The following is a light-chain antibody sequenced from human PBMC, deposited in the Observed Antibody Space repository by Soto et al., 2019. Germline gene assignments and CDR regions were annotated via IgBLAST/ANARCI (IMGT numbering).Light chain of an antibody. CDR2: EVS. J-gene: IGLJ2*01. Sequence: QSVLTQPPSASGSPGQSVTISCTGTISDIGTYYYVSWYQQHPGKAPKLIIYEVSERPSGVPDRFSGSKSGSTASLTVSGLQAEDEAHYYCSSYAGTKTLVFGGGTKLTVL. CDR3: SSYAGTKTLV. V-gene: IGLV2-8*01. CDR1: ISDIGTYYY.